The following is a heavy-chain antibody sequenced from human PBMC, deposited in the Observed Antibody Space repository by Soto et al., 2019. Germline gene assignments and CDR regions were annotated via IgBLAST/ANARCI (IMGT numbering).Heavy chain of an antibody. J-gene: IGHJ6*02. CDR2: IIPIFGTA. D-gene: IGHD6-6*01. V-gene: IGHV1-69*01. CDR1: GGTFSSYA. CDR3: ARDLPLEYRSSSVVYGMDV. Sequence: QVQLVQSGAEVKKPGSSVKVSCKASGGTFSSYAISWVRQAPGQGLEWMGGIIPIFGTANYAQKFQGRVTITADESTSTAYMELSSLRSEDTDVYYCARDLPLEYRSSSVVYGMDVWGQGTTVTVSS.